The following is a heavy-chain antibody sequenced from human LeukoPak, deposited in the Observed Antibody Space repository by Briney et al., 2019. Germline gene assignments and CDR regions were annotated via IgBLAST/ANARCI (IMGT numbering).Heavy chain of an antibody. J-gene: IGHJ5*02. CDR3: ARGVTMVRGVLSGWFDP. V-gene: IGHV4-39*07. CDR2: IYYSGST. Sequence: SETLSLTRTVSGGSISSSSYYWGWIRQSPGKGLEWIGSIYYSGSTYYNPSLKSRVTISVDTSKNQFSLKLSSVTAADTAVYYCARGVTMVRGVLSGWFDPWGQGTLVTVSS. CDR1: GGSISSSSYY. D-gene: IGHD3-10*01.